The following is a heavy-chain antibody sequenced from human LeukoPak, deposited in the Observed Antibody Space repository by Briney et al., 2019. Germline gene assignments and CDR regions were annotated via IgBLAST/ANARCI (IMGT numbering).Heavy chain of an antibody. CDR1: GGSISSSSYY. D-gene: IGHD2-2*02. CDR2: IYYSGST. V-gene: IGHV4-61*05. CDR3: ARHLYTDWFDP. J-gene: IGHJ5*02. Sequence: PSETLSLTCTVSGGSISSSSYYWSWIRQPPGKGLEWIGYIYYSGSTNYNPSLKSRVTISVDTSKDQFSLKLSSVTAADTAVYYCARHLYTDWFDPWGQGTLVTVSS.